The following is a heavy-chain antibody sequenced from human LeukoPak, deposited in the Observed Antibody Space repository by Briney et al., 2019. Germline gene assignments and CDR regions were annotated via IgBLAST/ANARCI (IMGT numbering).Heavy chain of an antibody. CDR3: ARVPSGSYPFDY. J-gene: IGHJ4*02. V-gene: IGHV4-30-4*08. CDR2: IYYSGST. CDR1: GGSISSGDYY. D-gene: IGHD1-26*01. Sequence: SETLSLTCTVSGGSISSGDYYWSWLRQPPGKGLEWIGYIYYSGSTYYNPSLKSRVTISVDTSKNQFSLKLSSVTAADTAVYYCARVPSGSYPFDYWGQGTLVTVSS.